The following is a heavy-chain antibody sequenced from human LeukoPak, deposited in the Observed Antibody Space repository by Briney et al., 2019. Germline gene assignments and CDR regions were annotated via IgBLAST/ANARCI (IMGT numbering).Heavy chain of an antibody. CDR3: AREVRYLGFDP. Sequence: ASVKVSCKASGYTLTSNNMHWVRQAPGQGLEWMGIIYPSSGYTRYAQKFQGRVTQTRDTSTSTVYMELSSLRSEDTAVYYCAREVRYLGFDPWGQGTLVTVSS. CDR1: GYTLTSNN. J-gene: IGHJ5*02. V-gene: IGHV1-46*01. D-gene: IGHD3-9*01. CDR2: IYPSSGYT.